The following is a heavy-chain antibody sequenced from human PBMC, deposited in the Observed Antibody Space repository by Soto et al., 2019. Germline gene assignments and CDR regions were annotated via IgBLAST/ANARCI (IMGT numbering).Heavy chain of an antibody. J-gene: IGHJ3*02. V-gene: IGHV1-69*01. CDR1: GGTFSSYA. CDR2: IIPIFGTA. Sequence: QVQLVQSGAEVKKPGSSVKVSCKASGGTFSSYAISWVRQAPGQGLEWMGGIIPIFGTANYAQKFQGRVTITADESTSTAYMERSSLRSEDTAVYYCAREGGTYGGGDCRTRGAFDIWGQGTMVTVSS. CDR3: AREGGTYGGGDCRTRGAFDI. D-gene: IGHD2-21*02.